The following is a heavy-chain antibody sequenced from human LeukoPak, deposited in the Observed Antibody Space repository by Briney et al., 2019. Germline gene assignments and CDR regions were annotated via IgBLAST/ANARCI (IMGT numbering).Heavy chain of an antibody. D-gene: IGHD3-3*01. CDR2: FEPEDGET. J-gene: IGHJ6*03. CDR1: GFTLSELY. Sequence: GASVKVSCKVSGFTLSELYMHWVRQAPGKGLEWMGGFEPEDGETVHAQKFQGRVTMTGDTSTDTAYMELSRLRSDDTAVYYCARVRNYDFWSGSPFYYYMDVWGKGTTVTVSS. V-gene: IGHV1-24*01. CDR3: ARVRNYDFWSGSPFYYYMDV.